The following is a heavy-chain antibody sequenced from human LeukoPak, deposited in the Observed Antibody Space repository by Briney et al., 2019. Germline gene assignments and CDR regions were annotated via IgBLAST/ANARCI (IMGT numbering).Heavy chain of an antibody. CDR3: ARGGRYAYFLDY. Sequence: GGSLSLSCAASGFIFSDYWMHWVRQGPGKGLVWVSRIKSDGSSTSYAESVKGRFIISRDNAKNTVYVHMNSLRDEDTAVYYCARGGRYAYFLDYWGQGTLVTVSS. V-gene: IGHV3-74*01. D-gene: IGHD3-16*01. CDR2: IKSDGSST. J-gene: IGHJ4*02. CDR1: GFIFSDYW.